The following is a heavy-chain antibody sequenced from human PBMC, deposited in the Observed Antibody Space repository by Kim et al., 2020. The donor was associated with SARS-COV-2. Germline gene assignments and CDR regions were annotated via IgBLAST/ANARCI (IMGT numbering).Heavy chain of an antibody. Sequence: GGSLRLSCAASGFTFSSYGMHWVRQAPGKGLEWVAVISYDGSNKYYADSVKGRFTISRDNSKNTLYLQMNSLRAEDTAVYYCARVHLSYGYGDAFDIWGQGTMVTVSS. CDR2: ISYDGSNK. CDR3: ARVHLSYGYGDAFDI. V-gene: IGHV3-30*03. J-gene: IGHJ3*02. D-gene: IGHD5-18*01. CDR1: GFTFSSYG.